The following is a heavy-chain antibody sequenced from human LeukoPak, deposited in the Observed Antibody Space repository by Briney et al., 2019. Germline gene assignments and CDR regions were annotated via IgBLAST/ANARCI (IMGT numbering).Heavy chain of an antibody. CDR1: GFTFSSYA. CDR3: AKDLFGSSWLTPTHMGYYFDY. CDR2: ISGSGGST. D-gene: IGHD6-13*01. Sequence: GGSLRLSCAASGFTFSSYAMSWVRQAPGKGLEWVSAISGSGGSTYYADSVKGRFTISRDNSKNTLYLQMNSLRAEDTAVYYCAKDLFGSSWLTPTHMGYYFDYWGQGTLVTVSS. V-gene: IGHV3-23*01. J-gene: IGHJ4*02.